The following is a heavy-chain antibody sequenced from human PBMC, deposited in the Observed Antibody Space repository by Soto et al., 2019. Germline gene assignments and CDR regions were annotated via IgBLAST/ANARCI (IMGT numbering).Heavy chain of an antibody. J-gene: IGHJ5*02. CDR1: GYSFTRYW. D-gene: IGHD3-22*01. CDR3: ARHWQYYDSSGYYTNWFDP. V-gene: IGHV5-51*01. Sequence: PRESLTISCTCSGYSFTRYWIGWVRQMPGKGLEWMGIIYPGDSDTRYSPSFQGQVTISADKSISTAYLQWSSLKASDTAMYYCARHWQYYDSSGYYTNWFDPWGQGTLVTVSS. CDR2: IYPGDSDT.